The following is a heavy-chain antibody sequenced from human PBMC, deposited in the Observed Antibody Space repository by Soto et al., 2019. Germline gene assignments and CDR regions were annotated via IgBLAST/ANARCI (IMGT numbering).Heavy chain of an antibody. CDR2: ISSASTTI. CDR3: ASGPRITVGKSFDY. CDR1: GFTFSTFE. Sequence: EVKLVESGGELVQPGGSLRLSCPASGFTFSTFEMNWVREAPGKGVEWVSCISSASTTIYYADSVKGRFTISRDNAKNSLDLLMNNLRSEDTGIYYCASGPRITVGKSFDYWGQGTVVTVSS. V-gene: IGHV3-48*03. J-gene: IGHJ4*02. D-gene: IGHD1-20*01.